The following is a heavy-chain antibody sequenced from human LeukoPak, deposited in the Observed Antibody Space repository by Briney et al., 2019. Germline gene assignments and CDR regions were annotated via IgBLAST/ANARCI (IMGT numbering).Heavy chain of an antibody. CDR2: IVVGSGNT. J-gene: IGHJ6*02. CDR3: AAPNTIFGEYYYYYYGMDV. D-gene: IGHD3-9*01. CDR1: GFTFTSSA. V-gene: IGHV1-58*01. Sequence: SVKVSCKASGFTFTSSAVQWVRQARGQRLEWIGRIVVGSGNTNYAQKFQERVTITRDMSTSTAYMELSSLRSEDTAVYYCAAPNTIFGEYYYYYYGMDVWGQGTTVTVSS.